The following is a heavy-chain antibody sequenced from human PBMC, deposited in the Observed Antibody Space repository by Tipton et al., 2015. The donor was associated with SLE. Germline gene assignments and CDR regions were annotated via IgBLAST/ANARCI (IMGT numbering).Heavy chain of an antibody. CDR1: GGPISSTNYF. J-gene: IGHJ6*02. CDR3: ARYADDYGMDV. Sequence: TLSLTCTVSGGPISSTNYFWNWIRQPAGKTLEWIGRIYAWGSTDYNPSLRSRVAMSLDTSKNQFSLRLDSVTAADTAVYYCARYADDYGMDVWGQGTTVTVSS. CDR2: IYAWGST. V-gene: IGHV4-61*02. D-gene: IGHD5-24*01.